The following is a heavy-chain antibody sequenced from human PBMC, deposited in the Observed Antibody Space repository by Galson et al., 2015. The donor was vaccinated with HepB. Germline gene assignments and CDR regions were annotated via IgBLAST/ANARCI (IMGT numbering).Heavy chain of an antibody. CDR2: INAGNGNT. CDR1: GYTFTSYA. V-gene: IGHV1-3*01. Sequence: SCKASGYTFTSYAMHWVRQAPGQRLEWMGWINAGNGNTKYSQKFQGRVTITRDTSASTAYMELSSLRSEDTAVYYCARGQYGDYPYYFDYWGQGTLVTVSS. D-gene: IGHD4-17*01. J-gene: IGHJ4*02. CDR3: ARGQYGDYPYYFDY.